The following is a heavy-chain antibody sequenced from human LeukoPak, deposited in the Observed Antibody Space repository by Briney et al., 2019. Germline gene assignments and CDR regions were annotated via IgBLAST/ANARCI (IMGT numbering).Heavy chain of an antibody. CDR2: ISRSGDTI. D-gene: IGHD3-10*01. V-gene: IGHV3-48*03. Sequence: PGGSLRLSCAASGFTFSRYEMNWVRQAPGKGPEWVSYISRSGDTIYFADSVKGRFTISRDNAKNSLYLQMSSLRAEDTAVYYCARDYASDYWGQGTLVTVSS. CDR1: GFTFSRYE. CDR3: ARDYASDY. J-gene: IGHJ4*02.